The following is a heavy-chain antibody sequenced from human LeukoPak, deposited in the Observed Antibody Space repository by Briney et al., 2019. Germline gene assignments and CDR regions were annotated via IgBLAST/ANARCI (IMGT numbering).Heavy chain of an antibody. Sequence: SETLSLTCAVCGGSFTKYYWSWIRQPPGKGLEWIGEINHSGSTNYNPSLKSRVTISVDTSKNQFSLKLSSVTAADTAVYYCARENYYDSSGHLDYWGQGTLVTVSS. D-gene: IGHD3-22*01. CDR1: GGSFTKYY. CDR3: ARENYYDSSGHLDY. V-gene: IGHV4-34*01. CDR2: INHSGST. J-gene: IGHJ4*02.